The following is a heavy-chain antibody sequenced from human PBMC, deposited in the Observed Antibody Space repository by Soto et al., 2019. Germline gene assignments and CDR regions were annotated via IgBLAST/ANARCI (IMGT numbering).Heavy chain of an antibody. CDR2: IYYSGST. V-gene: IGHV4-39*01. CDR1: GGSISSSSYY. D-gene: IGHD2-15*01. Sequence: QLQLQESGPGLVKPSETLSLTCTVSGGSISSSSYYWGWIRQPPGKGLEWIGSIYYSGSTYYNPSLKSRVTISVYTSKNQCSLKLGSVTAAATAVYYCARHGGGVVVAAGPLDYWGQGTLVTVSS. J-gene: IGHJ4*02. CDR3: ARHGGGVVVAAGPLDY.